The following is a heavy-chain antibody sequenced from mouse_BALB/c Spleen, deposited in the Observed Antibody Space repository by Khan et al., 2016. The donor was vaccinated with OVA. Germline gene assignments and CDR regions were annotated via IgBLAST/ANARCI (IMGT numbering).Heavy chain of an antibody. CDR2: IWSDGRT. CDR1: GFSLTSYA. CDR3: ARRQFPLSMDS. V-gene: IGHV2-6-2*01. Sequence: VQLKQSGPDLVAPSQSLSITCTVSGFSLTSYAIHWVRQPPGKGLEWLVVIWSDGRTTYNSALKSRLSISKDNSKSQVFLKIDSLQTDDTAMYYCARRQFPLSMDSWGQGTSGTVSS. J-gene: IGHJ4*01.